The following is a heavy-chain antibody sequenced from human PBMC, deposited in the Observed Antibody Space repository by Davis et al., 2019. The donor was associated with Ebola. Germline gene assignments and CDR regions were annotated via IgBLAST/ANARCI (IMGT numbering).Heavy chain of an antibody. V-gene: IGHV4-59*12. CDR1: GGSISSYY. CDR2: IYYSGST. D-gene: IGHD3-10*01. J-gene: IGHJ6*02. CDR3: ARDPKPYYYGSGTGSLDYYYGMDV. Sequence: PSETLSLTCTVSGGSISSYYWSWIRQPPGKGLEWIGYIYYSGSTNYNPSLKSRVTISVDTSKNQFSLKLSSVTAADTAVYYCARDPKPYYYGSGTGSLDYYYGMDVWGQGTTVTVSS.